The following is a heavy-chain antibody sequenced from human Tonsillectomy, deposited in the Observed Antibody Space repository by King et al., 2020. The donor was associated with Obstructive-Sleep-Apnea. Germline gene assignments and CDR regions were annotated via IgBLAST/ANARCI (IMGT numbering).Heavy chain of an antibody. D-gene: IGHD3-16*01. CDR2: IKQDGSVK. CDR1: GFTFSSYW. CDR3: AREYWGPDY. V-gene: IGHV3-7*01. J-gene: IGHJ4*02. Sequence: VQLVESVGGLVQPGGSVRLSCGASGFTFSSYWMTWVRQAPGKGLEWVANIKQDGSVKNYEDSVKGRFTISRDNAKKSVFLQMYSLTAEDTAVYYCAREYWGPDYWGQGTLVTVSS.